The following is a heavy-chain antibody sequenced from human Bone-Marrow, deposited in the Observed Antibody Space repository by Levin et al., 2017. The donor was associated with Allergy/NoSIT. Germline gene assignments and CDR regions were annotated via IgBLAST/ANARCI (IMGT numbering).Heavy chain of an antibody. CDR2: IGGSGDNT. V-gene: IGHV3-23*01. CDR1: GFTFSGHA. CDR3: TRNDRSSSSWTPDY. J-gene: IGHJ4*02. D-gene: IGHD6-13*01. Sequence: GGSLRLSCAASGFTFSGHAMSWVRQAPGKGLEWVSTIGGSGDNTFYADSVKGRFTVSRDNSRNTLYLQMNSLRAEDTAVDYCTRNDRSSSSWTPDYWGQGTLVSVSS.